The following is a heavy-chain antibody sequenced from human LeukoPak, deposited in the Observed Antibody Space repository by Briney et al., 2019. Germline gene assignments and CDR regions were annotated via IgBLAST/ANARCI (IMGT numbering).Heavy chain of an antibody. V-gene: IGHV3-49*04. CDR2: IRSRAYAATT. J-gene: IGHJ3*01. Sequence: GGSLRLSCTTSGFSFRDYAFSWVRQAPGKGLEWVGFIRSRAYAATTEYAASVKGRFTISRDDSRSIAYLQMSSLKIEDTAVYYCARGGDFGVPGPLGIDAFDFXXXRTMVTVSS. CDR1: GFSFRDYA. CDR3: ARGGDFGVPGPLGIDAFDF. D-gene: IGHD2-2*01.